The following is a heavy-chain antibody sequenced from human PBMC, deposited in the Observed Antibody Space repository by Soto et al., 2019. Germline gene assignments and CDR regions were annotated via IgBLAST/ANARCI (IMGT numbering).Heavy chain of an antibody. D-gene: IGHD3-16*01. V-gene: IGHV3-23*01. J-gene: IGHJ4*02. Sequence: EVQLLQSGGGLVQPGGSLRLSCAASGFTFTNYAMTWVRQAPGKGLEWVSTVSGSGRDTYYADSVNGRLTISRDNSKTTLYLQMNSLRAEDTAVYYCAKERLARGIDYWGQGSLVTVSS. CDR2: VSGSGRDT. CDR3: AKERLARGIDY. CDR1: GFTFTNYA.